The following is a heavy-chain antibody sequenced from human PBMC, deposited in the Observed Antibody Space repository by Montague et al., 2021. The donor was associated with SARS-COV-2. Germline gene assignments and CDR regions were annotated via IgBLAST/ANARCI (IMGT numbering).Heavy chain of an antibody. CDR3: AHRIARHYDTSAYLWCPFDF. CDR1: GFSLSTTGVG. J-gene: IGHJ4*02. D-gene: IGHD3-22*01. Sequence: PALVKPTQTLTLTCTFSGFSLSTTGVGVGWIRQPPGKALEWLALIYWDDDKRYSPSLKSRLTITKDTSKDQVVLTMINMDPVDTATYYCAHRIARHYDTSAYLWCPFDFWGQGTLVTVSS. CDR2: IYWDDDK. V-gene: IGHV2-5*02.